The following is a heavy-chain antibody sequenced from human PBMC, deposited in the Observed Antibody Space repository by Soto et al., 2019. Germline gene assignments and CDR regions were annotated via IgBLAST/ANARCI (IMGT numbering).Heavy chain of an antibody. CDR2: IYPGDSDT. Sequence: PGESLKISCKGSGYSFTSYWIGWVRQMPGKGLEWMGIIYPGDSDTRYSPSFQGQVTISADKSISTAYLQWSSLKASDTAMYYWARAYSSSSGSYYYYGMDVWGQGTTVTVSS. V-gene: IGHV5-51*01. D-gene: IGHD6-6*01. CDR3: ARAYSSSSGSYYYYGMDV. CDR1: GYSFTSYW. J-gene: IGHJ6*02.